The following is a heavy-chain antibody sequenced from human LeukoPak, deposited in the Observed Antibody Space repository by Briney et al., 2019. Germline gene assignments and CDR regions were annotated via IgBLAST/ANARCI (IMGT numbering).Heavy chain of an antibody. Sequence: PSETLSLTCGVSGGSFSGFFWTWLRQAPGKGLEWIAETSHLGTNNTHPSLKSRVTISVDTSKNQFSLTLKSVTAADTAVYYCTRGVNRRFYGAGRRNTWFAPWGQGTRVTVSP. J-gene: IGHJ5*02. D-gene: IGHD3-10*01. CDR2: TSHLGTN. V-gene: IGHV4-34*01. CDR3: TRGVNRRFYGAGRRNTWFAP. CDR1: GGSFSGFF.